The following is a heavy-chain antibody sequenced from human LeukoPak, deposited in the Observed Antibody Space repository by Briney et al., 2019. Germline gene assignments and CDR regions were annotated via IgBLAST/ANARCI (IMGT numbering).Heavy chain of an antibody. J-gene: IGHJ6*02. CDR3: AKDRRTGTTNYYYYGMDV. V-gene: IGHV3-23*01. D-gene: IGHD1-7*01. CDR1: GFSFSSYA. Sequence: PGASLRLSCAASGFSFSSYAMTWVRQAPGKGLEWVSSIDAGGGDTYHSDSVKGRFTISRDNSKNTLYLQMNSLRAEDTAVYYCAKDRRTGTTNYYYYGMDVWGQGTTVTVSS. CDR2: IDAGGGDT.